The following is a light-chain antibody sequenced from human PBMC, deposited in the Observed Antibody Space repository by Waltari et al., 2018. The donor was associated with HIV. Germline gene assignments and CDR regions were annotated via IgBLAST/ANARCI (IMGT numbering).Light chain of an antibody. J-gene: IGLJ2*01. CDR2: KDS. Sequence: SYEVTQPPSVSVSPGQTARITCSGDALPNQYAYWYQQKPGQAAVLVMYKDSERPSGIPERFSGSSSGTTVTLTISGVQAEDEADYYCQSADNSGTFVIFGGGTKLTVL. CDR3: QSADNSGTFVI. CDR1: ALPNQY. V-gene: IGLV3-25*03.